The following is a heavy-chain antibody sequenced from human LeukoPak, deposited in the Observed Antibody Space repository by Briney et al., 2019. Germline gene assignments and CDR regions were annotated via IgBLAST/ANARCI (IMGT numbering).Heavy chain of an antibody. CDR1: GFTFSRNN. D-gene: IGHD1-1*01. J-gene: IGHJ4*02. CDR2: ISSSSSYI. CDR3: ARDSDTTGITRSYYFDY. Sequence: AGGSLRLSCAASGFTFSRNNMNWVRQTPGKGLEWVSSISSSSSYIYYADSVKGRFTVSRDNAKNSLYLQMNSLRAEDTAIYYCARDSDTTGITRSYYFDYWGQGTLVTVSS. V-gene: IGHV3-21*01.